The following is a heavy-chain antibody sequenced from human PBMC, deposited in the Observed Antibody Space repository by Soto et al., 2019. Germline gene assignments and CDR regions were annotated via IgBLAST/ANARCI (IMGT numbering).Heavy chain of an antibody. CDR3: ATGGPVVVAATRDYYYHYMDV. Sequence: GASVKVSCKVSGYTLTELSMHWVRQAPGKGLEWMGGFDPEDGETIYAQKFQGRVTMTEDTSTDTAYMELSSLRSEDTAVYYCATGGPVVVAATRDYYYHYMDVWGKGTTVTVS. D-gene: IGHD2-15*01. J-gene: IGHJ6*03. V-gene: IGHV1-24*01. CDR1: GYTLTELS. CDR2: FDPEDGET.